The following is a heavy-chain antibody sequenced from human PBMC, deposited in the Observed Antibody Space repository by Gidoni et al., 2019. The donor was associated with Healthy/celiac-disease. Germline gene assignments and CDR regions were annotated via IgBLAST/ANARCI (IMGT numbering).Heavy chain of an antibody. CDR2: IRRKAYGGTI. V-gene: IGHV3-49*03. CDR1: GFTFGVYA. D-gene: IGHD3-10*01. J-gene: IGHJ6*02. CDR3: TLWFREPRAPPTYGMDV. Sequence: EVQLVESGGRLVSPGRSLILSSQASGFTFGVYAISWLRQAPGKGPEWVGFIRRKAYGGTIAYAASVKGRFTISRDYSKSIAYLQMNSLQTEDTAVYYCTLWFREPRAPPTYGMDVWGQGTTVTVSS.